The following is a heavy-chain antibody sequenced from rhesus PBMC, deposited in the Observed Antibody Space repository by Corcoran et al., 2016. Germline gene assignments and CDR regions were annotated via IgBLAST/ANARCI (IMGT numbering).Heavy chain of an antibody. CDR1: GFTFSDYY. CDR3: ARGSDYLVY. CDR2: IRKKANGGTT. D-gene: IGHD3-22*01. J-gene: IGHJ4*01. V-gene: IGHV3-116*02. Sequence: EVRLVESGGGLVQPGGSLRLSGAASGFTFSDYYMSWVRQVPGRGTEWVGFIRKKANGGTTEYAASVKGRFTISRDDSKSIASLQMNSLKTEDTAVYYCARGSDYLVYWGQGVLVTVSS.